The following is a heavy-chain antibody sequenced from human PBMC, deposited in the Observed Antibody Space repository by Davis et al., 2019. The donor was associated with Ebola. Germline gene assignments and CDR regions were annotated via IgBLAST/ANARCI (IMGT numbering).Heavy chain of an antibody. V-gene: IGHV1-2*04. J-gene: IGHJ6*02. Sequence: AASVQVSCKASGYTFTSYDINWVRQATGQGLEWMGWINPNSGGTNYAQKFQGWVTMTRDTSISTAYLELSRLRSDDTAVYYCARGGTGCSGGSCRYYYYGMDVWGQGTTVTVSS. CDR3: ARGGTGCSGGSCRYYYYGMDV. CDR1: GYTFTSYD. CDR2: INPNSGGT. D-gene: IGHD2-15*01.